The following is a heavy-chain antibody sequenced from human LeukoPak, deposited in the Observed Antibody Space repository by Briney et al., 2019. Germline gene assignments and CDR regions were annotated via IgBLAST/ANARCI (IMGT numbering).Heavy chain of an antibody. CDR1: GGSISSSSYY. Sequence: SETLSLTCTVSGGSISSSSYYWGWIRQPPGKGLEWIGSIYYSGSTYYNPSLKSRVTISVGTSKNQFSLKLSSVTAADTAVYYCARTTYGDMYYFDYWGQGTLVTVSS. J-gene: IGHJ4*02. D-gene: IGHD4-17*01. CDR2: IYYSGST. V-gene: IGHV4-39*01. CDR3: ARTTYGDMYYFDY.